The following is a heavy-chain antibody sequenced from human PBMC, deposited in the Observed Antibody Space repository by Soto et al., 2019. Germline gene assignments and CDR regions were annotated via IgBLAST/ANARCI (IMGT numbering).Heavy chain of an antibody. J-gene: IGHJ4*02. D-gene: IGHD5-12*01. CDR1: GFTFSSYA. V-gene: IGHV3-30-3*01. CDR3: AKDRGYDPD. Sequence: GGSLRLSCAASGFTFSSYAMHWVRQAPGKGLEWVAVISYDGSNKYYADSVKGRFTISRDNSKNTLYLQMNSLRAEDTAVYYCAKDRGYDPDWGQGTLVTVSS. CDR2: ISYDGSNK.